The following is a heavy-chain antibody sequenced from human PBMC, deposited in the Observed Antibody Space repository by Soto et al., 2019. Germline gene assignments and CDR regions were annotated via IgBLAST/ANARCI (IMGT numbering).Heavy chain of an antibody. V-gene: IGHV1-69*01. J-gene: IGHJ6*02. Sequence: QVQLVQSGAEVKKPGSSVKVSCKASGGTFSSYAISWVRQAPGQGLEWMGGISPISETTNYAQKFQGRVTITADESKSTAYMELSSLRSEDTAVYYCARSQGSSTSLDIYYYYYYGMDVWSQGTTVTVSS. CDR3: ARSQGSSTSLDIYYYYYYGMDV. CDR1: GGTFSSYA. D-gene: IGHD2-2*01. CDR2: ISPISETT.